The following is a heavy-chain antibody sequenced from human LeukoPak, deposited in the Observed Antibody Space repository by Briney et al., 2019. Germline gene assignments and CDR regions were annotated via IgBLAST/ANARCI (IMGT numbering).Heavy chain of an antibody. CDR2: IYPGDSDT. CDR3: ARLEHYDFWSGYGKGVDV. CDR1: GYSFTSYW. Sequence: PGESLKIPCGASGYSFTSYWIGWVRQMPGKGLEWMGIIYPGDSDTRYSPSFRGQVTISADKSVTTAYLQWSSLKASDTAMYYCARLEHYDFWSGYGKGVDVWGQGTTVTVSS. V-gene: IGHV5-51*01. D-gene: IGHD3-3*01. J-gene: IGHJ6*02.